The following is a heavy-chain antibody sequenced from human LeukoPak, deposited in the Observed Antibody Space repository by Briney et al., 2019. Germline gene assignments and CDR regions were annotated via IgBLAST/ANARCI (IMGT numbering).Heavy chain of an antibody. J-gene: IGHJ4*02. CDR3: AKEGRDGFNYDY. Sequence: SGGSLRLSCAASRLTFSSYGMHWVRQAPGKGLEWVAVISYDGSNKYYADSVKGRFTVSRDNSKNTLYLQMNSLRAEDTAVYYCAKEGRDGFNYDYWGQGTLVTVSS. V-gene: IGHV3-30*18. D-gene: IGHD5-24*01. CDR1: RLTFSSYG. CDR2: ISYDGSNK.